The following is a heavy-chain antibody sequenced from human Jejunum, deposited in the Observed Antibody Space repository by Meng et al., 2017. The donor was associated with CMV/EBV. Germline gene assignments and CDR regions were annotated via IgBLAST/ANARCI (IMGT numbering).Heavy chain of an antibody. D-gene: IGHD2-2*01. Sequence: FTFSRYPMHWVRQAPGKGLEWVAVISYDGSNKYYADSVKDRFTISRDNSNNTLYLQLDSLRAEDTAVYYCARDRTSVVVPAALLYWGQGTLVTVSS. J-gene: IGHJ4*02. CDR2: ISYDGSNK. CDR3: ARDRTSVVVPAALLY. V-gene: IGHV3-30-3*01. CDR1: FTFSRYP.